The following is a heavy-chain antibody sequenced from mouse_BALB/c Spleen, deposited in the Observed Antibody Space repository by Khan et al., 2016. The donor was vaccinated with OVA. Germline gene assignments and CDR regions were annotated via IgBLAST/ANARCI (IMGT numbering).Heavy chain of an antibody. CDR1: GYSITSDYA. D-gene: IGHD1-1*01. J-gene: IGHJ2*01. CDR2: ISYSGNT. CDR3: ARVYGGDFDY. V-gene: IGHV3-2*02. Sequence: EVELVESGPGLVKPSQSLSLTCTVTGYSITSDYAWNWIRQFPGNKLEWMGFISYSGNTNYNPPLTSRILITRDTSKNQFFLQLNSVTTEDTATYNCARVYGGDFDYWGQGTTLTVSS.